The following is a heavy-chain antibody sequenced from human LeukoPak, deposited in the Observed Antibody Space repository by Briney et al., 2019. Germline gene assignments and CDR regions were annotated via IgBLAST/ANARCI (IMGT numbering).Heavy chain of an antibody. J-gene: IGHJ3*02. V-gene: IGHV4-38-2*02. CDR1: GYSISSGYY. CDR3: ARRRLVVGATTTDI. CDR2: IYTSGST. D-gene: IGHD1-26*01. Sequence: PSETLSLTCTVSGYSISSGYYWGWIRQPPGKGLEWIGRIYTSGSTNYNPSLKSRVTMSVDTSKNQFSLKLSSVTAADTAVYYCARRRLVVGATTTDIWGQGTMVTVSS.